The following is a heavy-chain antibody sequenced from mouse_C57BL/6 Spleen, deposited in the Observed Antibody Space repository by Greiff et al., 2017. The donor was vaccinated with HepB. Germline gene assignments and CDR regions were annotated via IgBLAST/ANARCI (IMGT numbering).Heavy chain of an antibody. CDR1: GYTFTSYW. CDR2: IDPSDSYT. Sequence: QVQLQQPGAELVMPGASVKLSCKASGYTFTSYWMHWVKQRPGQGLEWIGEIDPSDSYTNYNQKFKGKSTLTVDKSSSTAYMQLSSLTSEDSAVYYCARFATGTGGYYAMDYWGQGTSVTVSS. V-gene: IGHV1-69*01. CDR3: ARFATGTGGYYAMDY. J-gene: IGHJ4*01. D-gene: IGHD4-1*02.